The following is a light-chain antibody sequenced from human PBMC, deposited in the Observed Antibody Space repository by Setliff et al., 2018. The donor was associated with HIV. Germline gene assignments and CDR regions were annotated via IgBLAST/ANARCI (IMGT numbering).Light chain of an antibody. CDR3: CSYAGSGPV. CDR2: DVK. Sequence: QSVLTQPASVSGYPGQSITLSCTGTSSDVGGYNYVSWYQQHPDKAPKLMIYDVKNRPSGVSDRFPGSKSGNTASLTISGLQAEDEADYYCCSYAGSGPVFGAGTKVTVL. CDR1: SSDVGGYNY. V-gene: IGLV2-23*02. J-gene: IGLJ1*01.